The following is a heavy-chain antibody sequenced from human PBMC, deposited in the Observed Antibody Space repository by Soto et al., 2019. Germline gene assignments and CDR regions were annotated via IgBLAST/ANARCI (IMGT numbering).Heavy chain of an antibody. V-gene: IGHV3-74*01. D-gene: IGHD3-22*01. CDR3: ARGGYYSYDAFDI. CDR1: GFTFSSYW. J-gene: IGHJ3*02. CDR2: INSDGSST. Sequence: GSLRLSCAASGFTFSSYWMHWVRQAPGKGLVWVSRINSDGSSTSYADSVKGRFTISRDNAKNTLYLQMNSLRAEDTAVYYCARGGYYSYDAFDIWGQGTMVTVSS.